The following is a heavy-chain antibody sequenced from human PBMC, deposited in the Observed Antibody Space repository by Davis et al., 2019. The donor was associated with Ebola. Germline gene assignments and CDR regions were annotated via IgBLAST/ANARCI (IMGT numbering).Heavy chain of an antibody. CDR1: GDSMSSYY. D-gene: IGHD4-17*01. V-gene: IGHV4-59*01. Sequence: GSLRLSCTVSGDSMSSYYWSWIRQSPGKGLEWIGYIYYSGSTIYNPSLKSRVTISLDTSKNQFSLRLNSVTAADTAQYYCARVLGNGDLLLDYWGQGTLVTVSS. CDR2: IYYSGST. J-gene: IGHJ4*02. CDR3: ARVLGNGDLLLDY.